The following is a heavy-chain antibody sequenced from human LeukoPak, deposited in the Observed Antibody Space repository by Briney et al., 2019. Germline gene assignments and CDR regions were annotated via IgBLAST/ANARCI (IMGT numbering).Heavy chain of an antibody. CDR3: ARGLIAVTGTGFWFDS. V-gene: IGHV3-30-3*01. Sequence: GGSLRLSCAASGFTFSTYAIHWVRQAPGKGLEWVAVISDDGSTKYYADSVKGRFTISRDNSKNMLYLQMNSLRAEDAAVYYCARGLIAVTGTGFWFDSRGQGTLVTVSS. J-gene: IGHJ5*01. CDR2: ISDDGSTK. D-gene: IGHD6-19*01. CDR1: GFTFSTYA.